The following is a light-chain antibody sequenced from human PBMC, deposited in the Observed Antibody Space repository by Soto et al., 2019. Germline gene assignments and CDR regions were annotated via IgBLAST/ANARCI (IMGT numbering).Light chain of an antibody. Sequence: QSALTQPASVSGSPGQSITISCTGTSSDVGGYNYVSWYQHHPGKAPKLMIYDVNNRPSGVSNRFSGSKSGNTAPLTISGLQAEDEADYYCSSYTSSSTLVFGGGTKLTVL. CDR2: DVN. CDR1: SSDVGGYNY. V-gene: IGLV2-14*03. CDR3: SSYTSSSTLV. J-gene: IGLJ2*01.